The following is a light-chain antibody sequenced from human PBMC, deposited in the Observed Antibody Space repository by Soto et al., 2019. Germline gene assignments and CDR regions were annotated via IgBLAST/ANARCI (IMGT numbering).Light chain of an antibody. CDR2: DAS. J-gene: IGKJ5*01. Sequence: EIVFTQSPATLSLSPGERATLSCRASQSVSSYLAWYQQKPGQPPRLLIYDASNRATGIPARFSGSRSGTDFTLTISRLEPEDSEVYYCQQRHMSPITFGQGTRLEIK. CDR3: QQRHMSPIT. V-gene: IGKV3-11*01. CDR1: QSVSSY.